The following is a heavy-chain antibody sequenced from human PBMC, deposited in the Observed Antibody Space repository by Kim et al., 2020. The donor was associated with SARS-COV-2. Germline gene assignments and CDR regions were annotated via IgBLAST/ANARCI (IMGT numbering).Heavy chain of an antibody. J-gene: IGHJ4*02. CDR3: ARDRDNWNYAVDY. CDR2: IWYDGSNK. CDR1: GFTFSSYG. D-gene: IGHD1-7*01. Sequence: GGSLRLSCAASGFTFSSYGMHWVRQAPGKGLEWVAVIWYDGSNKYYVDSVKGRFTISRDNSKNTLYLQMNSLRAEDTAVYYCARDRDNWNYAVDYWGQGTLVTVSS. V-gene: IGHV3-33*01.